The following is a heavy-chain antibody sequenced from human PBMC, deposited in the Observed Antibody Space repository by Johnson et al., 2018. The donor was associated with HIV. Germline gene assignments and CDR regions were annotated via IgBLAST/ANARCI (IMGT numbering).Heavy chain of an antibody. CDR2: IGTAGDA. CDR1: GFTFDDYA. V-gene: IGHV3-13*01. D-gene: IGHD2-15*01. CDR3: ARLQSGVADDAFDI. Sequence: VQLVESGGGLVQPGRSLRLSCAASGFTFDDYAMHWVRQAPGKGLEWVSCIGTAGDAYYPGSVKGRFTISRENAKNSLYLQMNSLRAEDTAVYYCARLQSGVADDAFDIWGQGTTVTVSS. J-gene: IGHJ3*02.